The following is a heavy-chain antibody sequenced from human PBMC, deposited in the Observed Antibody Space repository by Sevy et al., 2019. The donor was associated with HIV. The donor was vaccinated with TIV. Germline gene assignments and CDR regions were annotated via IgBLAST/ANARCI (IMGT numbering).Heavy chain of an antibody. Sequence: GGSLRLSCAASGFMFSSYSMNWVRQAPGKGLEWLSSISSDSNYIYYADSVKGRFTISRDNAKNSLYLQMNSLRAEVKAVYYRAGPDATGGMDVWGQGSTVTVSS. V-gene: IGHV3-21*01. CDR2: ISSDSNYI. CDR1: GFMFSSYS. CDR3: AGPDATGGMDV. J-gene: IGHJ6*02.